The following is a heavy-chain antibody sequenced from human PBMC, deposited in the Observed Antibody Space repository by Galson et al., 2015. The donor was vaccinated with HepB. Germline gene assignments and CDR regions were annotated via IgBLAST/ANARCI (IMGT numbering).Heavy chain of an antibody. J-gene: IGHJ5*02. D-gene: IGHD3-22*01. Sequence: SLRLSCAVSGFTSKTYGIHWVRHSPDRGLEWVAVIWHDGRYRDYADSVKGRFTISSDNSKSTHYLHLSSLRLEDTAIYYCARSHYYESWFDPWGQGTLVTVSS. CDR2: IWHDGRYR. CDR3: ARSHYYESWFDP. CDR1: GFTSKTYG. V-gene: IGHV3-33*03.